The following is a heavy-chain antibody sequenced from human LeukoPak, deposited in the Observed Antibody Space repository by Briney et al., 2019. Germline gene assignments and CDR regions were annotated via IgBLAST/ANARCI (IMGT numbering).Heavy chain of an antibody. V-gene: IGHV3-11*01. D-gene: IGHD6-19*01. J-gene: IGHJ4*02. CDR2: ISSSGSTI. CDR3: ARAGRWLVRFGY. CDR1: GFTVSSNY. Sequence: GGSLRLSCAASGFTVSSNYMSWVRQAPGKGLEWVSYISSSGSTIYYADSVKGRFTISRDNAKNSLYLQMNSLRAEDTAVYYCARAGRWLVRFGYWGQGTLVTVSS.